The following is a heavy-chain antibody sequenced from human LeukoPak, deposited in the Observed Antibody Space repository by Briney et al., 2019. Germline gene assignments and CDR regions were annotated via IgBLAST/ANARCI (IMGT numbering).Heavy chain of an antibody. CDR3: ARGGIAVAGSRSLDY. V-gene: IGHV4-59*10. CDR1: GGSFSGYY. J-gene: IGHJ4*02. D-gene: IGHD6-19*01. Sequence: SETLSLTCAVYGGSFSGYYWSWIRQPAGKGLEWIGRIYTSGSTNYNPSLKSRVTMSVDTSKNQFSLKLSSVTAADTAVYYCARGGIAVAGSRSLDYWGQGTLVTVSS. CDR2: IYTSGST.